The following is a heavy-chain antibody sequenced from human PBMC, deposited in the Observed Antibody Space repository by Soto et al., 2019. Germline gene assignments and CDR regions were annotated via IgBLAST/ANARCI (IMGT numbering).Heavy chain of an antibody. CDR2: IKSKAAGGTT. V-gene: IGHV3-15*01. Sequence: SLRLSCAASGFTFINAWMSWVRQAPGKGLEWVGRIKSKAAGGTTDYAAPVKGRFTISRDDSKTTLYLQMNSLRTEDTAVYYCTTLTMVDVHNDYWGQGTLVTVSS. CDR1: GFTFINAW. J-gene: IGHJ4*02. CDR3: TTLTMVDVHNDY. D-gene: IGHD3-10*01.